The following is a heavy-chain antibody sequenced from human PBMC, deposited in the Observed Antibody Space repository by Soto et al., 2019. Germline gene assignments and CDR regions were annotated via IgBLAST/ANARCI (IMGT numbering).Heavy chain of an antibody. D-gene: IGHD3-10*01. CDR1: GGSISSSSYY. CDR3: ARPLGGKSGSDPGWFDP. J-gene: IGHJ5*02. Sequence: QLQLQESGPGLVKPSETLSLTCTVSGGSISSSSYYWGWIGQPPGKGLEWIGSIYYSGSTYYNPSLALRLTISVDTSKTPFSLNLSSVTAADTAVYYCARPLGGKSGSDPGWFDPWGQGTLVTVSS. CDR2: IYYSGST. V-gene: IGHV4-39*01.